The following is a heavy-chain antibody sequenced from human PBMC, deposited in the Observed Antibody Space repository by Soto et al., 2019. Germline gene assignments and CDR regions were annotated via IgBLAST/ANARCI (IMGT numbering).Heavy chain of an antibody. CDR3: AKSLVFGDHAYMDV. CDR2: RIPIQGRA. J-gene: IGHJ6*03. V-gene: IGHV1-69*02. D-gene: IGHD3-16*01. Sequence: QVQLVQSGAEVRKPGSSVKVSCEASGGSFISYIFTWVRQAPGQGLEWMGRRIPIQGRADYALKFQDRVTITADRSTQTVYMELRSLRPEDTALYYCAKSLVFGDHAYMDVWGKGTTVTVSS. CDR1: GGSFISYI.